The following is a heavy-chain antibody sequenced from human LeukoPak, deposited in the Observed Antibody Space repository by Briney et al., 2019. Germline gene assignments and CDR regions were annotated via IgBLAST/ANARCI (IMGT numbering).Heavy chain of an antibody. CDR3: ANEMNWSFGY. V-gene: IGHV3-48*01. CDR1: GFTFSDFS. Sequence: GGSLRLSCAASGFTFSDFSMNWVRQAPGKGLEWLSYISSSGGTIWYADSVKGRFTSSRDNAKNSLYLQMSSLRAEDTAVYYCANEMNWSFGYWGQGTLVTVSS. J-gene: IGHJ4*02. D-gene: IGHD1-1*01. CDR2: ISSSGGTI.